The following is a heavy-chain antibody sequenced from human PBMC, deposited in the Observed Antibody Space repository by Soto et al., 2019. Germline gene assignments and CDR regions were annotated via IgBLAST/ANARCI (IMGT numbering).Heavy chain of an antibody. Sequence: ASVKVSCKVSGYSFVGYYLHWMRQAPGQGLEWLGWINPTTGGTNYPQKFQGRVTMTRDTSISTAYMELSSLRSDDTAVYFCARKIREYNSDPWGQGTLVTVSS. J-gene: IGHJ5*02. CDR3: ARKIREYNSDP. CDR1: GYSFVGYY. V-gene: IGHV1-2*02. CDR2: INPTTGGT. D-gene: IGHD1-1*01.